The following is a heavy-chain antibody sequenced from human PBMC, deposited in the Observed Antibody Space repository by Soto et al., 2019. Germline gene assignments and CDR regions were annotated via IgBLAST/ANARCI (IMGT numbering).Heavy chain of an antibody. CDR1: AFTFSSYA. CDR2: VSGSGDST. J-gene: IGHJ4*02. D-gene: IGHD2-21*02. Sequence: EVQLLESGGGLAQPGGSLRLSCAASAFTFSSYALTWVRRAPGKGLGWVSAVSGSGDSTYYADSVKGRFTISRDNSKNTLYLQMNSLRAEDTAVYYCAKGRASDCPGCTQDYWGQGTLVTVSS. V-gene: IGHV3-23*01. CDR3: AKGRASDCPGCTQDY.